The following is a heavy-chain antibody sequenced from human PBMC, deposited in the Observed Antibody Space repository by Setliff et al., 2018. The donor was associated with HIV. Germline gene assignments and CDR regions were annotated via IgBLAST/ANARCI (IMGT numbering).Heavy chain of an antibody. V-gene: IGHV4-59*01. J-gene: IGHJ4*02. Sequence: KPSETLSLTCTVSGGSISSYYWRWIRQPPGKGLEWIGYLYYSGSTNYNPSLKSRVTISVDTSKNQLSLKLNSVTAADTAMYFCAREIYGGNSRPFDYWGQGTLVTVSS. CDR2: LYYSGST. D-gene: IGHD4-17*01. CDR1: GGSISSYY. CDR3: AREIYGGNSRPFDY.